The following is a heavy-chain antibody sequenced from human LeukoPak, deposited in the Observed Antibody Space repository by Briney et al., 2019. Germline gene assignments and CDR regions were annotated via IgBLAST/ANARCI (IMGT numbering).Heavy chain of an antibody. D-gene: IGHD4-17*01. J-gene: IGHJ4*02. CDR3: AKVKDYGDYGIFDY. V-gene: IGHV3-23*01. CDR2: ISGSGGST. CDR1: GFTFSSYG. Sequence: GSLRLSCAASGFTFSSYGMSWVRQAPGKGLEWVSAISGSGGSTYYADSVKGRFTISRDNSKNTLYLQMNSLRAEDTAVYYCAKVKDYGDYGIFDYWGQGTLVTVSS.